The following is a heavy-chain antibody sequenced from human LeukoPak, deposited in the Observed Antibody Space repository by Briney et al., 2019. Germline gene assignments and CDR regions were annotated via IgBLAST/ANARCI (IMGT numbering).Heavy chain of an antibody. V-gene: IGHV6-1*01. J-gene: IGHJ6*02. Sequence: SQTLSLTCAISGDSVSSNSAAWNWIRQSPSRGLEWLGRTYYRSKWYNDYAVYVKSRITINPDTSKNQFSLQLNSVTPEDTAVYYCARDRATEYSSGWYNGMDVWGQGTTVTVSS. CDR1: GDSVSSNSAA. CDR3: ARDRATEYSSGWYNGMDV. D-gene: IGHD6-19*01. CDR2: TYYRSKWYN.